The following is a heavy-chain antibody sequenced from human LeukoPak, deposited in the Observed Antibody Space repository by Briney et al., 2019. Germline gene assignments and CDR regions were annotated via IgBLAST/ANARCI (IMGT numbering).Heavy chain of an antibody. V-gene: IGHV3-43*01. Sequence: GGSLRLSCAASGFTFDDYTMHWVRQAPGKGLEWVSLISWDGGSTYYADSVKGRFTISRDNSKNSLYLQMNSLRTEDTALYYCAKAGYSSGYYYYYGMDVWGQGTTVTVSS. J-gene: IGHJ6*02. CDR3: AKAGYSSGYYYYYGMDV. D-gene: IGHD6-19*01. CDR1: GFTFDDYT. CDR2: ISWDGGST.